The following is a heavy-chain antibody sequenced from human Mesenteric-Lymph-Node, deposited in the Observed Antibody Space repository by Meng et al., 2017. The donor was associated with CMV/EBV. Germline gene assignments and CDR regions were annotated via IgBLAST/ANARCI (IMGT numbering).Heavy chain of an antibody. CDR2: INVDGSET. CDR1: GFTFSSYS. D-gene: IGHD1-20*01. J-gene: IGHJ4*02. CDR3: ARRAGGITRTYFDN. V-gene: IGHV3-7*01. Sequence: GGSLRLSCAASGFTFSSYSMNWVRQAPGKGLEWVANINVDGSETYYVDSVKGRFTISRDNAENSVYLQLNSLRAEDTAFYYCARRAGGITRTYFDNWGQGTLVTVSS.